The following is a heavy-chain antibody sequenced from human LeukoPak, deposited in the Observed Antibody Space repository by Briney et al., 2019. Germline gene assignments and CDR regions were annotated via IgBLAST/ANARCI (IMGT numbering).Heavy chain of an antibody. CDR3: ARAHSQVAAMVPHY. CDR2: INPNSGGT. Sequence: ASVKVSCKASGYTFTGYNMHWVRQAPGQGLEWMGWINPNSGGTNYAQKFQGRVTMTRDTSISTAYMELSRLRSDDAAVYYCARAHSQVAAMVPHYWGQRTLVTVSS. V-gene: IGHV1-2*02. D-gene: IGHD5-18*01. J-gene: IGHJ4*02. CDR1: GYTFTGYN.